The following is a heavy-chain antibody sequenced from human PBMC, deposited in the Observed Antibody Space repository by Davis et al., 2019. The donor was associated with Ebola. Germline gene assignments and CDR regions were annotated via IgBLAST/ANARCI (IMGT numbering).Heavy chain of an antibody. CDR3: AKGGSSSPYYYGMDV. CDR2: ISGSAGNI. J-gene: IGHJ6*02. D-gene: IGHD6-13*01. Sequence: PGGSLRLSCVASGFTFSSYAMSWVRQAPGKGLEWVSSISGSAGNIYYADSVKGRFTISRDNSKNTHYLQMNSVGVEDTALYYCAKGGSSSPYYYGMDVWGQGATVTVSS. V-gene: IGHV3-23*01. CDR1: GFTFSSYA.